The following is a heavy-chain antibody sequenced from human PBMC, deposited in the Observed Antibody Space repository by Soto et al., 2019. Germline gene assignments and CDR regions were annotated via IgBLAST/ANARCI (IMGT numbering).Heavy chain of an antibody. CDR3: ARAFCTNGVCYYFFDY. J-gene: IGHJ4*01. D-gene: IGHD2-8*01. CDR2: IYYDGSNR. V-gene: IGHV3-33*01. CDR1: GFTFGTYA. Sequence: PGGSLRLSCAASGFTFGTYAMHWVRQAPGKGLEWVAVIYYDGSNRYYGDAVKGRFTISGDNSKSTLYLQMSSLRAEDTAVYYCARAFCTNGVCYYFFDYWGHGTLVTVSS.